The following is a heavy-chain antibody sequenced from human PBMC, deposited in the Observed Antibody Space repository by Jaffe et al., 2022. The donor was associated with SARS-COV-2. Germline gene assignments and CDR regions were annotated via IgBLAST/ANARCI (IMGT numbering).Heavy chain of an antibody. D-gene: IGHD5-18*01. CDR3: ARGGKRIQLWPSDPGEAFDI. J-gene: IGHJ3*02. V-gene: IGHV3-48*02. CDR1: GFTFSSYS. CDR2: ISSSSSTI. Sequence: EVQLVESGGGLVQPGGSLRLSCAASGFTFSSYSMNWVRQAPGKGLEWVSYISSSSSTIYYADSVKGRFTISRDNAKNSLYLQMNSLRDEDTAVYYCARGGKRIQLWPSDPGEAFDIWGQGTMVTVSS.